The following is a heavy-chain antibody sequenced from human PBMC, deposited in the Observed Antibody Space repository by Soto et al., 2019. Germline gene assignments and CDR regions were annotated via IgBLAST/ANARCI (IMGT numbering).Heavy chain of an antibody. CDR1: GYTFTSYD. CDR2: VNPNSGNT. D-gene: IGHD4-4*01. J-gene: IGHJ6*03. Sequence: ASVKVSCKASGYTFTSYDIHWVRQATGQGLEWMGWVNPNSGNTGYAQKFQDRVSMTRNTSTRTFYMELRSLRSDDTAAYYCARGSRGNPKRGLYYMDVWGKGTTVTVSS. CDR3: ARGSRGNPKRGLYYMDV. V-gene: IGHV1-8*01.